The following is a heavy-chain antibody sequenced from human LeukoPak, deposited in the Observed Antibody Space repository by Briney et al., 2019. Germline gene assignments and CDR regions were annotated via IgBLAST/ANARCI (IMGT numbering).Heavy chain of an antibody. V-gene: IGHV3-23*01. J-gene: IGHJ4*02. CDR3: AKDSVRYDILTGYYPGYYFDC. D-gene: IGHD3-9*01. Sequence: GGSLRLSCAASGFTFSSYAMSWVRQAPGKGLEWVSAISGSGGSTYYADSVKGRFTISRDNSKNTLYLQMNSLRAEDTAVYYCAKDSVRYDILTGYYPGYYFDCWGQGTLVTVSS. CDR2: ISGSGGST. CDR1: GFTFSSYA.